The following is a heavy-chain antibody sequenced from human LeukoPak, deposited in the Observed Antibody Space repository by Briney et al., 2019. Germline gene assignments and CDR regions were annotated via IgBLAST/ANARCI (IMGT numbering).Heavy chain of an antibody. D-gene: IGHD3-22*01. CDR1: GGSFSGYY. CDR2: INHSGST. J-gene: IGHJ4*02. CDR3: ARGLPRDYYDSSGPPGDY. V-gene: IGHV4-34*01. Sequence: SETLSLTCAVYGGSFSGYYWSWIRQPPGKGLGWIGEINHSGSTNYNPSLKSRVTISVDTTKNQFSLKLSSVTAADTAVYYCARGLPRDYYDSSGPPGDYWGQGTLVTVSS.